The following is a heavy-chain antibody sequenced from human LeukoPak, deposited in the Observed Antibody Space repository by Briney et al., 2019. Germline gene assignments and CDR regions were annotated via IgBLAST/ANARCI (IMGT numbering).Heavy chain of an antibody. J-gene: IGHJ6*03. CDR2: IYTSGST. D-gene: IGHD6-13*01. CDR3: ASGQQLVPGYYYYMDV. V-gene: IGHV4-4*07. CDR1: GGSIRNYY. Sequence: SETLSLTCTVSGGSIRNYYWSWIRQPPGKGLEWIGRIYTSGSTNYNPSLKSRVTMSVDTSKNQFSLKLSSVTAADTAVYYCASGQQLVPGYYYYMDVWGKGTTVTISS.